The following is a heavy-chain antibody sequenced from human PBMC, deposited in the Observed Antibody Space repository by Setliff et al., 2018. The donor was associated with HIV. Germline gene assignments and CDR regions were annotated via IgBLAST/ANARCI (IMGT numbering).Heavy chain of an antibody. CDR1: GGSINNDIYF. Sequence: PSETLSLTCSVSGGSINNDIYFWSWIRQHPGKGLEWIGYIYYSGSTYYNPSLKSRFTISVDTSKNQFSLRLTSVTAADTARYYCASGEYSYGYRFDYWGQGTLVTVSS. CDR2: IYYSGST. CDR3: ASGEYSYGYRFDY. V-gene: IGHV4-31*03. J-gene: IGHJ4*02. D-gene: IGHD5-18*01.